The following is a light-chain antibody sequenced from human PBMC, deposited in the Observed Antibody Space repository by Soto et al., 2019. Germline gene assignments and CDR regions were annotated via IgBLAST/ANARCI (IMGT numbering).Light chain of an antibody. J-gene: IGLJ1*01. CDR2: DVS. CDR3: GSYASGGAYV. Sequence: QSALTQPASVSGSPGQSITISCPGTSSDVGGYNAVSWYQQHPGKAPKPMIYDVSNRPSGASDRFSGSKSGNTASLTISGLQAEDEADYYCGSYASGGAYVFGTGTKVTVL. CDR1: SSDVGGYNA. V-gene: IGLV2-14*01.